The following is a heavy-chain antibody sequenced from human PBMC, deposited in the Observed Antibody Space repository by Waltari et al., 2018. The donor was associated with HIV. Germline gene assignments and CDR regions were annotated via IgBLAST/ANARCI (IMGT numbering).Heavy chain of an antibody. Sequence: EVQLMQSQEVRVLRVGPLRLSCVSSAFALRDYWVTWVRQAPGGGLEWVARIKEDGIERHYVESVKGRFTISRDDANNSVHLDMTKMGAADTAIYFCARESEWLYSAFLDLWGGGSLITVSS. J-gene: IGHJ4*02. V-gene: IGHV3-7*01. CDR3: ARESEWLYSAFLDL. D-gene: IGHD6-19*01. CDR1: AFALRDYW. CDR2: IKEDGIER.